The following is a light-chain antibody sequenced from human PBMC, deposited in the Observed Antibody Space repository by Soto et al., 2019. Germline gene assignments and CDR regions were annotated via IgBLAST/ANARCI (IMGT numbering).Light chain of an antibody. CDR3: QPYGSSGT. CDR2: DAS. CDR1: QTISKN. J-gene: IGKJ1*01. Sequence: ERMMTQSPATLSLSPGGTATLSCRASQTISKNLAWYQQKPGQAPRLLIYDASTRATDIPDRFSGSGSGTDFTLTISRLEPEDFAVYYCQPYGSSGTFGQGTKVDIK. V-gene: IGKV3-20*01.